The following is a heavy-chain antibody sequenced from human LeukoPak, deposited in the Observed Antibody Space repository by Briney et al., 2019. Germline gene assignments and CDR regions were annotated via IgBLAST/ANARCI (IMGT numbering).Heavy chain of an antibody. CDR3: ARTQGGEPDY. CDR2: VYHSGTT. CDR1: GYSISSGYY. D-gene: IGHD1-14*01. V-gene: IGHV4-38-2*02. J-gene: IGHJ4*02. Sequence: PSETLSLTCTVSGYSISSGYYWGWIRQPPGKGLEWIGSVYHSGTTYYNPSLKSRLTISLDTSKNQFSLKLSSVTAADTAVYYCARTQGGEPDYWGQGTLVTVSS.